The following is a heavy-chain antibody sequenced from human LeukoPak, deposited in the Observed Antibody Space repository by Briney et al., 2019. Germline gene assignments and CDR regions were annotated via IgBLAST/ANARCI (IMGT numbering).Heavy chain of an antibody. V-gene: IGHV1-69*06. CDR2: IIPIFGAA. J-gene: IGHJ4*02. CDR3: ARSSVVTAMVHLEY. D-gene: IGHD2-21*02. Sequence: SVKVSCKASGGTFTSYAISWVRQAPGQALEWIGGIIPIFGAANYAQKFQGRVTITADKSTSTSYMELSSLRSEDTAVYYCARSSVVTAMVHLEYWGQGTRVTVSS. CDR1: GGTFTSYA.